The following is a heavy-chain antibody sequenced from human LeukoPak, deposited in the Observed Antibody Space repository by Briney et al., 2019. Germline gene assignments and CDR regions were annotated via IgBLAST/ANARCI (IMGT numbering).Heavy chain of an antibody. Sequence: GGSLRLSCAASGFTFSDYWISWVRQAPGKGLEWVANINQDGSEKHYVDSLRGRFTISRDNAKNSLYLQMNSLRAEDTAVYFCARDLYYFDRSGYYASDLWDQGTLVTVSS. CDR3: ARDLYYFDRSGYYASDL. CDR1: GFTFSDYW. D-gene: IGHD3-22*01. V-gene: IGHV3-7*01. CDR2: INQDGSEK. J-gene: IGHJ5*02.